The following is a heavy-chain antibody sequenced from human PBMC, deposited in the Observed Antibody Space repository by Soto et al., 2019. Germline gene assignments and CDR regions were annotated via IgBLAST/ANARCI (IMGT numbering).Heavy chain of an antibody. CDR3: AREEVLRYFDWLLPADNWFDP. CDR1: GYTYTCYD. J-gene: IGHJ5*02. CDR2: MNPNSGNT. V-gene: IGHV1-8*01. D-gene: IGHD3-9*01. Sequence: ASVKVSCKASGYTYTCYDSNCVRQATGQGLEWMGWMNPNSGNTGYAQKFQGRVTMTRNTSISTAYMELSSLRSEDTAVYYCAREEVLRYFDWLLPADNWFDPWGQGTLVTVSS.